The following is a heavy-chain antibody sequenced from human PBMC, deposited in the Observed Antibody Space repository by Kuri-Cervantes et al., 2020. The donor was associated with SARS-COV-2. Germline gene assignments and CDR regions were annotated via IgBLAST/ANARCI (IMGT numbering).Heavy chain of an antibody. Sequence: GSLRLSCAASGFTVSSNYMSWVRQPPGKGLEWIGEINHSGSTNYNPSLKSRVIISVDTSKNQFSLKLSSVTAADTAVYYCARYGVYYYYYYMDVWGKGTTVTVSS. CDR2: INHSGST. CDR3: ARYGVYYYYYYMDV. V-gene: IGHV4-34*01. J-gene: IGHJ6*03. CDR1: GFTVSSNY. D-gene: IGHD3-3*01.